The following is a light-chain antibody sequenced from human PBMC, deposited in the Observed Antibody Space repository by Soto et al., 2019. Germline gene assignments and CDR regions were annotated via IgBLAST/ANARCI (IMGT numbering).Light chain of an antibody. CDR1: RSDIGACNF. Sequence: QSALTQPASVSGSPGQSITISCTGTRSDIGACNFVSWYQQHPGEVPKLILYDVNVRPSGVSNRFSGSKSGNTASLTISGLQAEDEADYYCTSWTTSTTMIFGGGTQLTVL. J-gene: IGLJ2*01. CDR3: TSWTTSTTMI. V-gene: IGLV2-14*03. CDR2: DVN.